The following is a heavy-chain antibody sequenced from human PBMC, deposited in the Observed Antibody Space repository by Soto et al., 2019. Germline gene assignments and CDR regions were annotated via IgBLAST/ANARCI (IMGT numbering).Heavy chain of an antibody. CDR2: ISSSGSDT. CDR3: ARSLRVYSGYSGY. V-gene: IGHV3-11*05. CDR1: GFTFSDYY. Sequence: QVQLVESGGGLVKPGGCLRLSCAASGFTFSDYYMSWIRQAPGKGLEWVSYISSSGSDTNYADSVKGRFTVSRDNAKNSLYLQMNSLRAEDTAVYYCARSLRVYSGYSGYWGQGTLVTVSS. J-gene: IGHJ4*02. D-gene: IGHD5-12*01.